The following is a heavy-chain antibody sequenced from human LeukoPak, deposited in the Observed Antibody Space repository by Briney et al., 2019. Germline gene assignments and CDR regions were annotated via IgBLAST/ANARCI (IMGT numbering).Heavy chain of an antibody. CDR3: ARVGSSWPHYYFDY. CDR1: GGSISSSSY. CDR2: IYYSGST. J-gene: IGHJ4*02. D-gene: IGHD6-13*01. V-gene: IGHV4-39*07. Sequence: KTSETLSLTCTVSGGSISSSSYWAWIRQPPGKGLEWIGNIYYSGSTYYNPSLKSRVTISVDTSKNHFSLKLSSVTAADTAVYNCARVGSSWPHYYFDYWGQGTLVTVSS.